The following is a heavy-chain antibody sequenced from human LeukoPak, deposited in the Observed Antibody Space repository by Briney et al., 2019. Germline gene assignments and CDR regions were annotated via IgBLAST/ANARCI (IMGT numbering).Heavy chain of an antibody. D-gene: IGHD3-22*01. Sequence: ASVKVSCKASGYTFTSYGISWVRQAPGQGLEWMGWISAYNGNTNYAQKLQGRVTMTIDTSTSTAYMELRSLRSDDTAVYYCAREIRYYDSSGFYYTFDYWGQGTLVTVSS. CDR3: AREIRYYDSSGFYYTFDY. CDR1: GYTFTSYG. CDR2: ISAYNGNT. V-gene: IGHV1-18*01. J-gene: IGHJ4*02.